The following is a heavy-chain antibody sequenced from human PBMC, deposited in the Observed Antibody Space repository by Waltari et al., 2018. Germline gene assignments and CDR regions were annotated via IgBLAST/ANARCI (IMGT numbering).Heavy chain of an antibody. D-gene: IGHD7-27*01. Sequence: EVLLVESGGAVVRPGGSLRLSCAASGFTFDDCGMVWVRQAPGKWLGWVSGSSWDGASTEYADSVKGRFTISRDKAKNSLYLQMNSLRAEDTALYHCARDKWGPDYWGQGTLVTVSS. V-gene: IGHV3-20*01. CDR3: ARDKWGPDY. CDR2: SSWDGAST. CDR1: GFTFDDCG. J-gene: IGHJ4*02.